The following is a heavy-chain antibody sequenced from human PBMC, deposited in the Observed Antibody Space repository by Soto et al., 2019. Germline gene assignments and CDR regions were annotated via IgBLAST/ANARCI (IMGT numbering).Heavy chain of an antibody. V-gene: IGHV4-30-4*01. Sequence: PSETLSLTCNVSGGSISSGDYYWSWIRQPPGKGLEWIGYIYYSGSTYYNPSLKSRVTISVDTSKNQFSLQLNSVTPEDTAVYYCARGGAYDDFWSGYYTYYYYGMDVWGQGTTVTVSS. CDR1: GGSISSGDYY. CDR3: ARGGAYDDFWSGYYTYYYYGMDV. D-gene: IGHD3-3*01. CDR2: IYYSGST. J-gene: IGHJ6*02.